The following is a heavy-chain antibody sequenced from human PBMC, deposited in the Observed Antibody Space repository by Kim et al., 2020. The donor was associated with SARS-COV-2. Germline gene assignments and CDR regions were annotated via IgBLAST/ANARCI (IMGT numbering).Heavy chain of an antibody. J-gene: IGHJ6*02. V-gene: IGHV3-48*01. D-gene: IGHD2-21*02. CDR2: ISSSSTTI. Sequence: GGSLRLSCAASGFTFRSYSMNWVRQAPGKGLEWVSYISSSSTTIYYYDSVKGRFTIYRDNAKNSLYLQMNSLRAEDTAVYYCTGPVETADYYYGVDVWGQGTTVTVSS. CDR1: GFTFRSYS. CDR3: TGPVETADYYYGVDV.